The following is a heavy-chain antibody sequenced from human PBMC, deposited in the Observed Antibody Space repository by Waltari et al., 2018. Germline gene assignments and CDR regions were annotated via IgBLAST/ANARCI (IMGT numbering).Heavy chain of an antibody. CDR3: ARDDFWSARGPLDV. Sequence: EVQLVESGGGLVQPGGSLRLSCAASGFTFSSYSMTWVRQAPGKGLEWVSYISSSSSTIYYADSVKGRFTSSRDNAKNSLYLQMNSLRAEDTAVYYCARDDFWSARGPLDVWGQGTTVTVSS. J-gene: IGHJ6*02. CDR2: ISSSSSTI. D-gene: IGHD3-3*01. V-gene: IGHV3-48*01. CDR1: GFTFSSYS.